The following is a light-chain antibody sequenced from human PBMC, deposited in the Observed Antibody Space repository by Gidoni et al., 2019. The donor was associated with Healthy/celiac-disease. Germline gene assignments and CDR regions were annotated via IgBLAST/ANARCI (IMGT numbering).Light chain of an antibody. CDR3: QQYNSYSWT. CDR2: DAS. J-gene: IGKJ1*01. V-gene: IGKV1-5*01. Sequence: DIKMTQSPSTLSASVGDRVTITCRASQSISSWLAWYQQQPGKAPKLLIYDASSLESGVPSRFSGSGSGTEFTLTISSLQPDDFATYYCQQYNSYSWTFGQGTKVEIK. CDR1: QSISSW.